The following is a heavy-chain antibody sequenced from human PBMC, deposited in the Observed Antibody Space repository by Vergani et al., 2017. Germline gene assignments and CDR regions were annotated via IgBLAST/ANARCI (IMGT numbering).Heavy chain of an antibody. CDR1: GASINNAFYY. D-gene: IGHD4-23*01. J-gene: IGHJ3*01. CDR3: ARDDNQLRPGAFHL. Sequence: QVQLQESGPGLVKPSQTLSLTCTVSGASINNAFYYWHWIRQPAGKGLEWIGRIYVSGITDYNSSLQSRVSMSVDTSKNQFSLTLTSVTAADTAVYYCARDDNQLRPGAFHLWGQGTIVPVS. V-gene: IGHV4-61*02. CDR2: IYVSGIT.